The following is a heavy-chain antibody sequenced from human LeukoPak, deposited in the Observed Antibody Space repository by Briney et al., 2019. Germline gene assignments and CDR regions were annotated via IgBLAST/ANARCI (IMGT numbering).Heavy chain of an antibody. D-gene: IGHD6-19*01. V-gene: IGHV4-59*01. CDR3: ARVVGSGSYHIDY. J-gene: IGHJ4*02. CDR2: IYYSGST. Sequence: SETLSLTCTVSGGSISSYYWSWIRQPPGKGLEWIGYIYYSGSTNYNPSLKSRVTISVDTSKNQFSLKLSSVTAADTAVYYCARVVGSGSYHIDYWGPGTLVTVSS. CDR1: GGSISSYY.